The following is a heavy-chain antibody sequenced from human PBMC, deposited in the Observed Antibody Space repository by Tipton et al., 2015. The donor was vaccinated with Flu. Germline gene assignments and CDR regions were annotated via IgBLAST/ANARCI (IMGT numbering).Heavy chain of an antibody. CDR2: TYYRSKWYS. V-gene: IGHV6-1*01. Sequence: GLVKPSQTLSLTCAISGDSVSSNRAAWNWIRQSPSRGLEWLGRTYYRSKWYSDYALSVKSRITINPDTSKNQFSLKLSSVTAADTAVYYCARGIYISSSWYVGRGDPNKNDYWGQGTLVTVSS. CDR3: ARGIYISSSWYVGRGDPNKNDY. CDR1: GDSVSSNRAA. D-gene: IGHD6-13*01. J-gene: IGHJ4*02.